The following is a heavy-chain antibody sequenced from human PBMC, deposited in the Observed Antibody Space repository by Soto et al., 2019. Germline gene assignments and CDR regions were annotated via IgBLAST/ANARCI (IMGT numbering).Heavy chain of an antibody. CDR1: GFTFSRYI. CDR3: ARESEDLTSNFDY. V-gene: IGHV3-21*01. J-gene: IGHJ4*02. CDR2: ISSTTNYI. Sequence: VGSLRLSCAASGFTFSRYIMNWVRQAPGKGLEWVSSISSTTNYIYYADSMKGRFTVSRDNAKNSVYLDMNSLSAEDTAVYYCARESEDLTSNFDYWGQGPLVTVSS.